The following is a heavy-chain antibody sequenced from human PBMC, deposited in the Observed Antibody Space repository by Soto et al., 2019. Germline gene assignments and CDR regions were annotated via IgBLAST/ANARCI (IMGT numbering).Heavy chain of an antibody. CDR3: EIVGLHFRVVIISDGYGMDV. V-gene: IGHV1-18*01. Sequence: ASVKVSCKASGYTFTSYGISWVRQAPGQGLEWMGWISAYNGNTNYAQKLQGRVTMTTDTSTSTAYMELRSLRSDDTAVYYCEIVGLHFRVVIISDGYGMDVWGQGTTVTVSS. D-gene: IGHD3-3*01. CDR1: GYTFTSYG. J-gene: IGHJ6*02. CDR2: ISAYNGNT.